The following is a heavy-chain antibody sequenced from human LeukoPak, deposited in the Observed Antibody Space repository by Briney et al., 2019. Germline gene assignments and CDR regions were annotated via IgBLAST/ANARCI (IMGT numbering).Heavy chain of an antibody. D-gene: IGHD2-2*01. CDR1: GGSFSGYY. CDR3: ARARLGYCSSTSCPDYYYYYYMDV. CDR2: INHSGST. Sequence: TSSETLSLTCAVYGGSFSGYYWSWVRQPPEKGLEWIGEINHSGSTYYNPSLKSRVTISVDTSKNQFSLKLSSVTAADTAVYYCARARLGYCSSTSCPDYYYYYYMDVWGKGTTVTISS. J-gene: IGHJ6*03. V-gene: IGHV4-34*01.